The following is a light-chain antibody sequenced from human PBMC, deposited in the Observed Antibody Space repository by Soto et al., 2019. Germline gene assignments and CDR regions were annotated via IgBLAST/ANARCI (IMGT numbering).Light chain of an antibody. Sequence: QSALTQPASVSGSPGQSITFSCTGTSSDVGSFNLVSWYQQHPGKAPKRIIYEVNKRPLGVSNRFSGSKSANTASLTISGLQAEDEADYYCCSYVGSRWVFGGGTKLTVL. CDR3: CSYVGSRWV. CDR1: SSDVGSFNL. J-gene: IGLJ3*02. V-gene: IGLV2-23*02. CDR2: EVN.